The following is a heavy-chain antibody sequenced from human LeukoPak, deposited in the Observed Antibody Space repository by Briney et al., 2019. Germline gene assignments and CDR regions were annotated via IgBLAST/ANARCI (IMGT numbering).Heavy chain of an antibody. CDR3: ARAPERQLVRLDY. CDR1: GFTVSSNY. V-gene: IGHV3-53*01. Sequence: PGGSLRLSCAASGFTVSSNYMSWVRQAPGKGLEWVSVIYSGGSTYYADSVKGRFTISRDNSKNTLYLQMNSLRAEDTAVYYCARAPERQLVRLDYWGQGTLVTVSS. D-gene: IGHD6-13*01. CDR2: IYSGGST. J-gene: IGHJ4*02.